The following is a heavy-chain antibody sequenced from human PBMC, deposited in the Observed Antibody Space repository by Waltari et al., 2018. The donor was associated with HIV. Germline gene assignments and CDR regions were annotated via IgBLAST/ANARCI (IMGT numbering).Heavy chain of an antibody. D-gene: IGHD6-13*01. V-gene: IGHV3-30*18. CDR3: AKEETRVFSSTSCYYYYGMDV. CDR2: KSYDGTSK. J-gene: IGHJ6*02. CDR1: GFIFSSYG. Sequence: QVRLVESGGGVVQPGKSLRLSCAASGFIFSSYGMHWVRQAPGKGLEWVVVKSYDGTSKYSAESVRGRFTISRDKSKNMLYLQMNGLRAEDTAVYFCAKEETRVFSSTSCYYYYGMDVWGQGTTVTVSS.